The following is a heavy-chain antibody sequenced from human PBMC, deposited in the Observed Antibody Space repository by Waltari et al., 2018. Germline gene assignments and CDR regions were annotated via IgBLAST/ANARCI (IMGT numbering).Heavy chain of an antibody. CDR2: IYYSGTT. V-gene: IGHV4-38-2*02. Sequence: QVQLQESGPGLVKPSETLSLTCTVSGYSITSGYYWGWIRQPPGKGLEWIGSIYYSGTTYYNPSLKSRLTISVDTSKNQLSLELSSVTAADTAVYYCARAGRRYYDSSGYSSLDYWGQGTLVTVSS. D-gene: IGHD3-22*01. J-gene: IGHJ4*02. CDR3: ARAGRRYYDSSGYSSLDY. CDR1: GYSITSGYY.